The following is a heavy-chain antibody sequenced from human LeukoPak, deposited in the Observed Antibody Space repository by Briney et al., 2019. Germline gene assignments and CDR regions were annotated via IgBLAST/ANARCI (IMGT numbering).Heavy chain of an antibody. D-gene: IGHD6-13*01. J-gene: IGHJ4*02. CDR2: IWFDGNNK. Sequence: TGGSLRLSCAASGFTFSSYGMHWVRQAPGKGQEWVAVIWFDGNNKYYADSAKGRSTISRDNSKNTLYLQMNSLTAEDTAVYYCARKGIAAADYYFDYWGQGTLVTVSS. CDR1: GFTFSSYG. V-gene: IGHV3-33*01. CDR3: ARKGIAAADYYFDY.